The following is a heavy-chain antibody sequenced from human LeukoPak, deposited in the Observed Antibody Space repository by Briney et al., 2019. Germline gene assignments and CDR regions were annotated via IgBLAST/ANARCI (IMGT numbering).Heavy chain of an antibody. CDR1: GYSFTTYW. Sequence: AGESLKFSCKGSGYSFTTYWIVWVRQMPVKGLEWMGIIYPGDSDTRYSPSFQGQVTISADKSISTAYLQWSSLKASDTAMYYCARDGGERERVDYWGQGTLVTVSS. V-gene: IGHV5-51*01. J-gene: IGHJ4*02. CDR3: ARDGGERERVDY. D-gene: IGHD1-1*01. CDR2: IYPGDSDT.